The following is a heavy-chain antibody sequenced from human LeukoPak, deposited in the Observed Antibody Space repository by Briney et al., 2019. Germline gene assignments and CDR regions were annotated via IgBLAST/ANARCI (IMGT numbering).Heavy chain of an antibody. Sequence: SETLSLTCTVSGGSISSYYWSWIRQPPGKGLEWIGYIYYSGSTNYNPSLKSRVTISVDTSKNQFSLKLSSVTAADTAVYYCARSYSNNWYAGFDPWGQGTLVTVSS. D-gene: IGHD6-13*01. CDR2: IYYSGST. V-gene: IGHV4-59*08. CDR1: GGSISSYY. J-gene: IGHJ5*02. CDR3: ARSYSNNWYAGFDP.